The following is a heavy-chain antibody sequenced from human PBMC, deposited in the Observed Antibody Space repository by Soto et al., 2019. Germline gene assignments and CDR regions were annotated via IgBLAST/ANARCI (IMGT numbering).Heavy chain of an antibody. Sequence: QVQLRASGPGLVKSSETLSLTCTVSGGSISTYYWSWVRQPPGKGLEWIGYIYYSGTATYNPSLRSRVNISVDTSKNQFSLRLSSVTAADTAVYYCAKGDGIQLGSLAGRYYYHKMDVWGQGTTVTVYS. CDR3: AKGDGIQLGSLAGRYYYHKMDV. V-gene: IGHV4-59*01. D-gene: IGHD1-1*01. CDR1: GGSISTYY. CDR2: IYYSGTA. J-gene: IGHJ6*02.